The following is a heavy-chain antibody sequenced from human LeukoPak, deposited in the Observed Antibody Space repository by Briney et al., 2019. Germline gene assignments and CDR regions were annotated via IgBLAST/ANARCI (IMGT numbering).Heavy chain of an antibody. J-gene: IGHJ2*01. Sequence: SETLSLTCAVYGGSFSGYYWSWIRQPPGKGLEWIGEINHSGSTNYNPSLKSRVTISVDTSKNQFSLKLSSVTAADTAVYYCARAFRGMATIIARTSRYFDLWGRGTLVTVSS. V-gene: IGHV4-34*01. CDR1: GGSFSGYY. CDR2: INHSGST. D-gene: IGHD5-12*01. CDR3: ARAFRGMATIIARTSRYFDL.